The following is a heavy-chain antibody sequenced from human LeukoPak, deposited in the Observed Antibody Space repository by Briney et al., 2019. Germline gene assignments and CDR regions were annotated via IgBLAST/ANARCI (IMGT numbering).Heavy chain of an antibody. D-gene: IGHD3-10*01. CDR1: GFTFSSYG. CDR2: IRYDGSNK. J-gene: IGHJ4*02. V-gene: IGHV3-30*02. Sequence: PGGSLRLSCAASGFTFSSYGMHWVRQAPGKGLEWVAFIRYDGSNKYYADSVKGRFTISRDNSKNTLYLQMNSLRAEDTAVYYCARHLPFYYYGSGSYSFDYWGQGTLVTVSS. CDR3: ARHLPFYYYGSGSYSFDY.